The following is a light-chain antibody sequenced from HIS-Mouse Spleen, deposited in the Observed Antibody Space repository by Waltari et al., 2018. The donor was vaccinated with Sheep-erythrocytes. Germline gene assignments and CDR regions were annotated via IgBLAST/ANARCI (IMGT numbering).Light chain of an antibody. CDR3: SSYAGSNNWV. CDR2: EVS. V-gene: IGLV2-8*01. Sequence: QSALTQPPSASGSPGQSVTISCTGTSSDVGGYNYVSWYQQHPGKAPKLMIHEVSKRPSGVPDRFSGSNSGNTASLTVSGLQAEDEADYYCSSYAGSNNWVFGGGTKLTVL. J-gene: IGLJ3*02. CDR1: SSDVGGYNY.